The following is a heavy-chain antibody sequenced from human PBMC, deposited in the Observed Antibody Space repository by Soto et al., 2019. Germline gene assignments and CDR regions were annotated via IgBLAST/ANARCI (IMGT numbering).Heavy chain of an antibody. CDR1: GYTFTKFH. Sequence: GASVKVSCKASGYTFTKFHIHWVRQAPGQGLEWMGMIGPSGGVTRDAQRFQGGITMTSDTSTSSVYMELRSLTSDDTAVYYCARAWVYATNWFDPWGQGTLVTVSS. J-gene: IGHJ5*02. CDR3: ARAWVYATNWFDP. CDR2: IGPSGGVT. V-gene: IGHV1-46*01. D-gene: IGHD2-8*01.